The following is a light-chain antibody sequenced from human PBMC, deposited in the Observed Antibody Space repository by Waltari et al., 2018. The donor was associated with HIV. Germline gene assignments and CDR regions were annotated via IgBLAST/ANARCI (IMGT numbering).Light chain of an antibody. CDR3: AAWDDSLNGYV. CDR1: SSNIGRYP. CDR2: RNN. J-gene: IGLJ1*01. Sequence: QSVLTQPPSASGTPGRRVTLPCSGSSSNIGRYPANWYQPLPGTAPKLRIYRNNQRPSGVPDRFSGSKSGTSASLAISGLQSEDEADYSCAAWDDSLNGYVFGTGTKVTVL. V-gene: IGLV1-44*01.